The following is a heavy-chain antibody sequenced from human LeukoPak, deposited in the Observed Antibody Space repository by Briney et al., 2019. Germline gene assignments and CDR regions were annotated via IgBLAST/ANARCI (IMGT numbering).Heavy chain of an antibody. Sequence: SETLSLTCALYGGSFSSYSWSWTWIRQTPEKGLEWIGEIIEKGNANYNPSLKSRVTMDLDTSKNQFSLKLTSMTAADTAMYYCARGYYPPRWYFDLWGRGTLVTVSS. CDR3: ARGYYPPRWYFDL. J-gene: IGHJ2*01. CDR2: IIEKGNA. CDR1: GGSFSSYS. D-gene: IGHD3-10*01. V-gene: IGHV4-34*01.